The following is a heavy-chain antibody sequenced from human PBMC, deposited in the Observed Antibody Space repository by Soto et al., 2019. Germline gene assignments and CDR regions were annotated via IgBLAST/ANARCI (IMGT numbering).Heavy chain of an antibody. CDR2: ISYDGSNK. V-gene: IGHV3-30*18. Sequence: QVRLVESGGGVVQPGRSLRLSCAASGFTFSSYGMHWVRQAPGKGLEWVAVISYDGSNKYYADSVKGRFTISRDNSKNTLYLQMNSLRAEDTAVYYCAKGDDYIFYYYYGMDVWGQGTTVTVSS. D-gene: IGHD4-4*01. J-gene: IGHJ6*02. CDR3: AKGDDYIFYYYYGMDV. CDR1: GFTFSSYG.